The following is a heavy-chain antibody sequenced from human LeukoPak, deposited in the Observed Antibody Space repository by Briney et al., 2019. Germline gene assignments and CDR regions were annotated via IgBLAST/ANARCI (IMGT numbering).Heavy chain of an antibody. J-gene: IGHJ4*02. V-gene: IGHV1-18*01. CDR1: GGTFSSYA. CDR3: ARAGLLWFGELFGDFDY. D-gene: IGHD3-10*01. Sequence: GASVKVSCKASGGTFSSYAISWVRQAPGQGLEWMGWISAYNGNTNYAQKLQGRVTMTTDTSTSTAYMELRSLRSDDTAVYYCARAGLLWFGELFGDFDYWGQGTLVTVSS. CDR2: ISAYNGNT.